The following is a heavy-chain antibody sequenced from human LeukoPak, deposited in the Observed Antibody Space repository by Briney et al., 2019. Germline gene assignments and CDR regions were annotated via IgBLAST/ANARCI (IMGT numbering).Heavy chain of an antibody. CDR2: IYTSGST. CDR3: ARVNREMATITP. Sequence: SETLSLTCTVSGVSISSSYSYWGWIRQPAGKGLEWIGRIYTSGSTDYNPSLKSRVTISVDTSKNQFSLKLSSVTAADTAVYYCARVNREMATITPWGQGTLVTVSS. D-gene: IGHD5-24*01. J-gene: IGHJ4*02. CDR1: GVSISSSYSY. V-gene: IGHV4-61*02.